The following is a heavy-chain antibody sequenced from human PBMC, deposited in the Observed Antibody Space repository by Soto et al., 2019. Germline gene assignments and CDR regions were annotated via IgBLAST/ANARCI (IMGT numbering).Heavy chain of an antibody. V-gene: IGHV1-18*01. Sequence: QVQLVQSGGEVKSPGASVKVSCKTSGYTFSNYGITWVRQAPGQPLEWLGWISLYSDGTNYAQKFQGRVSMTTDTSTTTAYMELRSLRSDDPAVYYWARIVPGAEAWFGPWGQGTLVTVSS. CDR3: ARIVPGAEAWFGP. D-gene: IGHD2-2*01. J-gene: IGHJ5*01. CDR1: GYTFSNYG. CDR2: ISLYSDGT.